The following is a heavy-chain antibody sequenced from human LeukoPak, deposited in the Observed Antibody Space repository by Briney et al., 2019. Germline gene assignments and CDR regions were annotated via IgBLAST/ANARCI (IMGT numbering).Heavy chain of an antibody. CDR3: ARVLSYNWNPGWAFDS. V-gene: IGHV3-66*02. Sequence: GGSLRLSCADSGFTLSSNYMSWVRQAPGKGLEWVSVIYSGGSTYYADSVTGRFTISRDNSKNTLYLQMNSLRAEDTAVYYCARVLSYNWNPGWAFDSWGQGTMVTVSA. D-gene: IGHD1-1*01. J-gene: IGHJ3*02. CDR1: GFTLSSNY. CDR2: IYSGGST.